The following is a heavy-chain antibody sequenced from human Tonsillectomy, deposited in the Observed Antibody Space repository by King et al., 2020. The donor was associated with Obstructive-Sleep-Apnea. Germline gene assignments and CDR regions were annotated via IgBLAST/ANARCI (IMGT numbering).Heavy chain of an antibody. CDR2: IYYSGST. V-gene: IGHV4-31*03. CDR3: ARGHGFSSWYDWYFDL. D-gene: IGHD6-13*01. Sequence: QLQESGPGLVKPSQTLSLTCTVSGGSISSGGYFWSWIRQHPGKGLEWIGYIYYSGSTYYNPSLKSRPTLSVEPSKNQFSLKLSSVTAADTAVYYCARGHGFSSWYDWYFDLWGRGTLVTVSS. J-gene: IGHJ2*01. CDR1: GGSISSGGYF.